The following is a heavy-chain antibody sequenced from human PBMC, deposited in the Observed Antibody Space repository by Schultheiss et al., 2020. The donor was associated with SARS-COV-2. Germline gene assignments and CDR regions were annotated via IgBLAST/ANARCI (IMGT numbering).Heavy chain of an antibody. Sequence: GGSLRLSCAASGFTFGGYAMRWFRQAPGKGLEWVGFIRSKAYGGATEYAASVKDSFTISRDDSKSIAYLKMNSLKTEDTAGYYCTEDRGYNYGFVQSGYYYYGMDVWGQGTTVTVSS. D-gene: IGHD5-18*01. CDR2: IRSKAYGGAT. CDR1: GFTFGGYA. V-gene: IGHV3-49*03. CDR3: TEDRGYNYGFVQSGYYYYGMDV. J-gene: IGHJ6*02.